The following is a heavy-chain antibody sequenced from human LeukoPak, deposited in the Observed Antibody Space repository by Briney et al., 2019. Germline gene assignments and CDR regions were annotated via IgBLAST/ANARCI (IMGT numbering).Heavy chain of an antibody. V-gene: IGHV4-4*07. J-gene: IGHJ3*02. Sequence: SETLSLTCTVSGGSISSYYWSWIRQPAGKGLEWIGRIYTSGSTNYNPSLKSRVTMSVDTSKNQFSLRLSSVTAADTAVYYCARDNVVVITLDAFDIWGQGTMVTVSS. CDR2: IYTSGST. CDR3: ARDNVVVITLDAFDI. D-gene: IGHD3-22*01. CDR1: GGSISSYY.